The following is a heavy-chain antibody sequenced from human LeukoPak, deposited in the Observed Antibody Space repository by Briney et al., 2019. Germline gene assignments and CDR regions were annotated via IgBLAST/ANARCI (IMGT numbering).Heavy chain of an antibody. D-gene: IGHD7-27*01. CDR3: ARVPPVWGDPQPLVLYFDY. Sequence: GGSLRLSCAASGFTFSSYGMHWVRQAPGKGLEWVAVISYDGSNKYYADSVKGRFTISRDNSKNTLYLQMNSLRAEDTAVYYCARVPPVWGDPQPLVLYFDYWGQGTLVTVSS. CDR1: GFTFSSYG. J-gene: IGHJ4*02. CDR2: ISYDGSNK. V-gene: IGHV3-30*03.